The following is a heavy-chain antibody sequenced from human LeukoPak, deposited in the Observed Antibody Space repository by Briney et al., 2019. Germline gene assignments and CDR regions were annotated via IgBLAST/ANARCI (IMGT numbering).Heavy chain of an antibody. J-gene: IGHJ4*02. CDR2: IYTSGST. CDR1: GGSISSFY. V-gene: IGHV4-4*07. CDR3: ARQIAARPYYFDY. D-gene: IGHD6-6*01. Sequence: PSETLSLTCTVSGGSISSFYWSWIRQPAGKGLEWIGRIYTSGSTKYNPSLKSRATMSVDTSKNQFSLKLSSVTAADTAVYYCARQIAARPYYFDYWGQGTLVIVSS.